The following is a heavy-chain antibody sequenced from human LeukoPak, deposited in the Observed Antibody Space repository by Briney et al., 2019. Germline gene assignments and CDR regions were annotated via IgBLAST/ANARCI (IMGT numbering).Heavy chain of an antibody. Sequence: SETLSLTCAVSGGSISSGVYYWGWIRQPPGKGLEWIGSIYYSGSTSYNPSLKSRVTISVDTSKNQFSLNLSSVTAADTAVYYCARRNYGSSSAFDYWGQGTLVTDSS. CDR2: IYYSGST. D-gene: IGHD6-6*01. CDR1: GGSISSGVYY. J-gene: IGHJ4*02. V-gene: IGHV4-39*07. CDR3: ARRNYGSSSAFDY.